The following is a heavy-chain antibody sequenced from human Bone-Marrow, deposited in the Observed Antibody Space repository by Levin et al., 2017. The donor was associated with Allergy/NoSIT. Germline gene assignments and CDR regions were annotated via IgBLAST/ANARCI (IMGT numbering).Heavy chain of an antibody. Sequence: GESLKISCAASGFTFSTYLMSWVRQAPGTGLQWVSGIGGSDGITYYTDSVKGRFTISRDNSKNTLFLQMNGLRAEDTAVYFCAKRGLGSSDWFFDYWGQGTLVTVSS. CDR2: IGGSDGIT. CDR1: GFTFSTYL. D-gene: IGHD3-9*01. CDR3: AKRGLGSSDWFFDY. V-gene: IGHV3-23*01. J-gene: IGHJ4*02.